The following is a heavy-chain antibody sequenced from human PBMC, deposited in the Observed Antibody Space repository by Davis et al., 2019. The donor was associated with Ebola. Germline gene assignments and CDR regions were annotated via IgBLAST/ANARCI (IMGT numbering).Heavy chain of an antibody. V-gene: IGHV1-8*01. CDR2: MNPNSGNT. D-gene: IGHD5-12*01. Sequence: ASVKVSCKASGYTFTSYDINWVRQATGQGLEWMGWMNPNSGNTGYAQKFQGRVTMTRNTSISPAYMELSSLTSEDTAVYYCASAGYSGYDPLTNYYYYYGMDVWGQGTTVTVSS. J-gene: IGHJ6*02. CDR3: ASAGYSGYDPLTNYYYYYGMDV. CDR1: GYTFTSYD.